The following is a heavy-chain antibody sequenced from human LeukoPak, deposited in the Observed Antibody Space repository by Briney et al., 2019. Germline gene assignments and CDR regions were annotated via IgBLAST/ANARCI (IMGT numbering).Heavy chain of an antibody. V-gene: IGHV6-1*01. CDR1: GDSVSSNSVT. CDR3: ARDLTIAVAAPGLGFDP. Sequence: SQTLSLTCAISGDSVSSNSVTWNWIRQSPSRGLEWLGRTYYRSTWYNDYAVSVRGRITINPDTSKNQFSLQLNSVTPEDTAVYYCARDLTIAVAAPGLGFDPWGQGTLVTVSS. CDR2: TYYRSTWYN. J-gene: IGHJ5*02. D-gene: IGHD6-19*01.